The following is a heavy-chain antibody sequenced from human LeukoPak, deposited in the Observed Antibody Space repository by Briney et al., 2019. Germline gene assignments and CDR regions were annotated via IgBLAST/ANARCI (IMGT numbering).Heavy chain of an antibody. CDR3: AKGHCSGTTCYGWFDP. CDR2: IDGSGGST. J-gene: IGHJ5*01. Sequence: GGSLRLSCAASGCTFSNYAMSWVRQAPGKGLEWISSIDGSGGSTNYADSVKGRFTISRDNSKNTLYLQMNSLRADDTAVYYCAKGHCSGTTCYGWFDPWGQGTLVTVSS. V-gene: IGHV3-23*01. CDR1: GCTFSNYA. D-gene: IGHD2-2*01.